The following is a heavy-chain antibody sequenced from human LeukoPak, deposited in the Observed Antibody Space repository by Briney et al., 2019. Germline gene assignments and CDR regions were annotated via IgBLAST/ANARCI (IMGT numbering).Heavy chain of an antibody. J-gene: IGHJ4*02. D-gene: IGHD6-13*01. Sequence: SETLSLTCTVSGDSNGNQYWSWIRQPPGKGLEWIGYIYYSEYTKYNPSLESRVTISVDTSKNQFSLRLTSVTAADTAIYFCAGEAAAGTNFDYWGQGILVTVSS. V-gene: IGHV4-59*11. CDR2: IYYSEYT. CDR1: GDSNGNQY. CDR3: AGEAAAGTNFDY.